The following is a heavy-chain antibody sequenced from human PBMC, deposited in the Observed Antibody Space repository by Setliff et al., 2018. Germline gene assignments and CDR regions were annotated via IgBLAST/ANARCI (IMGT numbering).Heavy chain of an antibody. CDR1: GGSISSYS. CDR2: IYYTGST. CDR3: AREFGISGYYGRSSHYSFDT. Sequence: SETLSLTCTVSGGSISSYSWSWIRQSPGRGLEWIGFIYYTGSTNYNPSLKSRVTISGDTPKNQFSLKLNSVTAADTAVYYCAREFGISGYYGRSSHYSFDTWGQGTVVTVSS. J-gene: IGHJ3*02. D-gene: IGHD3-22*01. V-gene: IGHV4-59*13.